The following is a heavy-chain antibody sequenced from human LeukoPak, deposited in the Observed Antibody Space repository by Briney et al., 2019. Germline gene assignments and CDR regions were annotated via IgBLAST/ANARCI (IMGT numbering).Heavy chain of an antibody. D-gene: IGHD3-22*01. CDR2: VRGSGSDT. V-gene: IGHV3-23*01. J-gene: IGHJ4*02. CDR1: GFTFSTYA. Sequence: GGSLRLSCAASGFTFSTYAMSWVRQAPGKGLEWVSAVRGSGSDTYYADSAKGRFTISRDNSKNTLHLQMNSLRAEDTAVYYCARQPSGYSNLDYWGQGTLVTVSS. CDR3: ARQPSGYSNLDY.